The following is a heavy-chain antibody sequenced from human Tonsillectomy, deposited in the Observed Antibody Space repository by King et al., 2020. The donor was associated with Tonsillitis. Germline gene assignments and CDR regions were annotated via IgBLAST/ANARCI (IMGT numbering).Heavy chain of an antibody. CDR2: IDCDDDK. Sequence: LTLKESGPALVTPTQTLTLTCTFSGFSLSTSGMRVCWIRQPPGKALEWLARIDCDDDKFYSTSLKTRLTISKDTSNNTVVLTMTNMKPVDTPTYYCARGSLIAAAVDEGYYFDYWGQGTLVTVSS. J-gene: IGHJ4*02. D-gene: IGHD6-25*01. CDR3: ARGSLIAAAVDEGYYFDY. V-gene: IGHV2-70*04. CDR1: GFSLSTSGMR.